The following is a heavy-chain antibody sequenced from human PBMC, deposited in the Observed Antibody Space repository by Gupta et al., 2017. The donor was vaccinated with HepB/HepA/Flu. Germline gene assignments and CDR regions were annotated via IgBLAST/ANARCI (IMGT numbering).Heavy chain of an antibody. CDR3: AKDLHGGSPPGY. D-gene: IGHD4-23*01. CDR2: ISYDGSNK. V-gene: IGHV3-30*18. CDR1: GFTFSSYG. Sequence: QVPLGESGGGVVQPGRSLRLSCAASGFTFSSYGMHWVRQAPGKGLEWVAVISYDGSNKYYADSVKGRFTISRDNSKNTLYLQMNSLRAEDTAVYYCAKDLHGGSPPGYWGQGTLVTVSS. J-gene: IGHJ4*02.